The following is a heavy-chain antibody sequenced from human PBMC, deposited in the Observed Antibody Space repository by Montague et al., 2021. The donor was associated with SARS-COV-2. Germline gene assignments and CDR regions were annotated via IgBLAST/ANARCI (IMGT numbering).Heavy chain of an antibody. V-gene: IGHV4-34*01. D-gene: IGHD2-8*01. Sequence: SETRSLTCAVYGGSFSGYYWSWIRQPPGKGLEWIGEINHSGSTNYNPSLKSRVTISVDTSKNQFSLKLSSVTAADTAVYYCATITLGYCTNGVCQPPDYWGQGTLVTVSS. CDR2: INHSGST. J-gene: IGHJ4*02. CDR3: ATITLGYCTNGVCQPPDY. CDR1: GGSFSGYY.